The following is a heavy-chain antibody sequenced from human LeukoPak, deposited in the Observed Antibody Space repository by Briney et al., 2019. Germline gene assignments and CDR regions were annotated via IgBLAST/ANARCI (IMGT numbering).Heavy chain of an antibody. Sequence: ASVKVSCKASGYTFTGYYMHWVRQAPGQGLEWMGWTNPNSGGTNYAQEFQGRVTMTRDTSISTAYMELSRLRSDDTAVYYCARVRAAAGYYYMDVWGKGTTVTISS. V-gene: IGHV1-2*02. CDR2: TNPNSGGT. D-gene: IGHD6-13*01. J-gene: IGHJ6*03. CDR3: ARVRAAAGYYYMDV. CDR1: GYTFTGYY.